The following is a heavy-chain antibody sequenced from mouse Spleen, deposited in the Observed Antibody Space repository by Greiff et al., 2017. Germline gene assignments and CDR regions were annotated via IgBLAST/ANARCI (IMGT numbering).Heavy chain of an antibody. Sequence: EVKLQESGPGLVKPSQSLSLTCSVTGYSITSGYYWNWIRQFPGNKLEWMGYISYDGSNNYNPSLKNRISITRDTSKNQFFLKLNSVTTEDTATYYCASFYEAMDYWGQGTSVTVSS. J-gene: IGHJ4*01. V-gene: IGHV3-6*01. CDR2: ISYDGSN. D-gene: IGHD1-1*01. CDR1: GYSITSGYY. CDR3: ASFYEAMDY.